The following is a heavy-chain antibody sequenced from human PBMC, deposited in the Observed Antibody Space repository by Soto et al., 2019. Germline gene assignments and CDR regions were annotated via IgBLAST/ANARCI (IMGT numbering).Heavy chain of an antibody. J-gene: IGHJ4*02. V-gene: IGHV3-33*01. D-gene: IGHD6-13*01. CDR3: ARDLASSSWYPLFDY. Sequence: PGGSLRLSCAASGFTFSIYGMHWVRHAPGKGLEWVAVIWYDGSNKYYADSVKGRFTISRDNSKNTLYLQMNSLRAEDTAVYYCARDLASSSWYPLFDYWGQGTLVTVSS. CDR1: GFTFSIYG. CDR2: IWYDGSNK.